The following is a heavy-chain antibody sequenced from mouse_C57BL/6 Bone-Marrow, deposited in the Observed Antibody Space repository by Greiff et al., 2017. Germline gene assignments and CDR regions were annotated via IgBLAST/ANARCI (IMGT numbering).Heavy chain of an antibody. CDR2: IDPSASYT. CDR1: GYTFTSYW. V-gene: IGHV1-69*01. Sequence: QVQLQQPGAELVMPGASVKLSCKASGYTFTSYWMHWVKQRPGQGLEWIGEIDPSASYTNYNQKFKGKSTLTVDNSSSTAYMQLSSRTSEDSAVYYCARRGIWVVDYWGQGTTLTVSS. D-gene: IGHD1-1*01. J-gene: IGHJ2*01. CDR3: ARRGIWVVDY.